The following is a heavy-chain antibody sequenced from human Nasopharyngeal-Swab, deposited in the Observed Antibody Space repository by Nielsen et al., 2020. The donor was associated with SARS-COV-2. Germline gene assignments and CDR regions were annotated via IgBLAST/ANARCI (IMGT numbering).Heavy chain of an antibody. CDR3: AKSTGYYGDYYFDY. J-gene: IGHJ4*02. Sequence: GESLKISCAASGFTFSSYAMSWVRQAPGKGLEWVSAISGSGGSTYYADSVKGRFTISRDNSKNTLYLQMNSLRAEDTAVYYCAKSTGYYGDYYFDYWGQGTLVTVSS. V-gene: IGHV3-23*01. CDR2: ISGSGGST. CDR1: GFTFSSYA. D-gene: IGHD4-17*01.